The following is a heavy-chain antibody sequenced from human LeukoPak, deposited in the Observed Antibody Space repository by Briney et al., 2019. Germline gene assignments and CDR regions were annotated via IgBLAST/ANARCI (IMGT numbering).Heavy chain of an antibody. CDR2: INHSGST. V-gene: IGHV4-34*01. CDR1: GGSFSGYY. CDR3: ARTSYYYDSSGPLDAFDI. D-gene: IGHD3-22*01. Sequence: SETLSLTCAVYGGSFSGYYWSWIRQPPGKGLEWIGEINHSGSTNYNPSLKSRVTISVDTSKNQFSLKLSSVTAADTAVYYCARTSYYYDSSGPLDAFDIWGQGTMVTVSS. J-gene: IGHJ3*02.